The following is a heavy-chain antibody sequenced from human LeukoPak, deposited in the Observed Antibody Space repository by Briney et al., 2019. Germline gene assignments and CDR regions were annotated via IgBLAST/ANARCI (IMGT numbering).Heavy chain of an antibody. V-gene: IGHV4-34*01. CDR2: INHSGST. Sequence: SETLSLTCAVYGGSFSGYYWSWIRQPPGKGLAWIGEINHSGSTNYNPSLKSRVTLSVDTSKNQFSLKLSSVTAADTAVYYCARFRIAAAWFDPWGQGTLVTVSS. D-gene: IGHD6-13*01. CDR3: ARFRIAAAWFDP. J-gene: IGHJ5*02. CDR1: GGSFSGYY.